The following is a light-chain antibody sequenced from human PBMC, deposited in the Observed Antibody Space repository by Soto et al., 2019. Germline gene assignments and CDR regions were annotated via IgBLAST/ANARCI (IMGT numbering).Light chain of an antibody. CDR3: QQYNNWPFT. Sequence: EIVMTQSPATLSVSPGERATLSCRASQSVSRNLAWYQQKPGQAPRLLIYDASTRATGIPARSSGSGSGTEFTLTIRSLQSEDFAIYYCQQYNNWPFTFGPGNKVDIK. CDR2: DAS. CDR1: QSVSRN. V-gene: IGKV3-15*01. J-gene: IGKJ3*01.